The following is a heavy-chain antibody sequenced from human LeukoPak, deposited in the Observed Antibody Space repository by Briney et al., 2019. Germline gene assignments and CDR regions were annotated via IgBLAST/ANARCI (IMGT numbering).Heavy chain of an antibody. Sequence: GGSLRLSCAACEFTFSSYWMSWVCQAPGKGLEWVANIKQDGSEKYYVDSVKGRFTISRDNAKYSLYLQMNSLRAEDTAVYYFARDKYYDFWSGYSFDYWGQGTLVTVSS. CDR2: IKQDGSEK. D-gene: IGHD3-3*01. CDR1: EFTFSSYW. V-gene: IGHV3-7*01. CDR3: ARDKYYDFWSGYSFDY. J-gene: IGHJ4*02.